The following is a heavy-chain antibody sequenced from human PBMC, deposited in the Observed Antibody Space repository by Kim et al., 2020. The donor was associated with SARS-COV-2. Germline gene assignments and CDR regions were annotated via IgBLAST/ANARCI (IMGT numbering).Heavy chain of an antibody. CDR3: AGSHTYYYYYMDV. V-gene: IGHV3-48*03. CDR1: GFTFSSYE. Sequence: GSLRLSCAASGFTFSSYEMNWVRQAPGKGLEWVSYISGSGSTIYYADSVKGRFTISRDNAKNSLYLQMNSLRAEDTAVYYCAGSHTYYYYYMDVWGKGTTVTVSS. J-gene: IGHJ6*03. CDR2: ISGSGSTI.